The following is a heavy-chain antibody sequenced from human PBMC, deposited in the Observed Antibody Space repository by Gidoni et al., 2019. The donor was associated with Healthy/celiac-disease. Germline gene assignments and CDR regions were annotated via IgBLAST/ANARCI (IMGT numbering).Heavy chain of an antibody. CDR1: GYSISSGYY. J-gene: IGHJ4*02. D-gene: IGHD1-26*01. CDR2: IYHSGST. CDR3: ARGWGGSYGY. V-gene: IGHV4-38-2*01. Sequence: QVQLQESGPGLVKPSETLSLTCAVSGYSISSGYYWGWIRQPPGKGLEWIGSIYHSGSTYYNPSLKSRVTISVDTSKNQFSLKLSSVTAADTAVYYCARGWGGSYGYWGQGTLVTVSS.